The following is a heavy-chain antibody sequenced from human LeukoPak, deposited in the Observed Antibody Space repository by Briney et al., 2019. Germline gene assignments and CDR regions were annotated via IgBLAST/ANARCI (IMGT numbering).Heavy chain of an antibody. CDR1: GFTFSSYG. D-gene: IGHD3-16*01. J-gene: IGHJ3*02. Sequence: PGRSLRLSCAASGFTFSSYGMHWVRQAPGKGLEWVAVIWYDGSNKYYADSVKGRFTISRDNSKNTLYLQMNSLRAEDTAVYYCARDPLRFAFDIWGQGKMVTVSS. CDR3: ARDPLRFAFDI. CDR2: IWYDGSNK. V-gene: IGHV3-33*01.